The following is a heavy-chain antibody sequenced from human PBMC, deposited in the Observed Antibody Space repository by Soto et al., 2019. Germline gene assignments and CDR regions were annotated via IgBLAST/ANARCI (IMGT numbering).Heavy chain of an antibody. V-gene: IGHV2-5*02. CDR2: IYWDDDK. J-gene: IGHJ4*02. CDR1: GFSLSTSGVG. Sequence: QITLKESGPTLVKPTQTLTLTCTFSGFSLSTSGVGVGWIRQPPGKALEWLALIYWDDDKRYSPSLKSRLTITKDTSKNQVVLTMTNMDPVDTASYYCARSTTVTTIFDYWGQGTLVTVSS. D-gene: IGHD4-17*01. CDR3: ARSTTVTTIFDY.